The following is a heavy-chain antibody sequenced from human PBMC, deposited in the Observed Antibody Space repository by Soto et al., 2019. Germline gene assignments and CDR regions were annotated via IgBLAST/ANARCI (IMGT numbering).Heavy chain of an antibody. Sequence: SETLSLTCTVSGGSISSSNYYWGWIRQPPGKGLEWIGSIYYSGSTYYNPSLKSRVTISVDTSKNQFSLKLSSVTAADTAVYYCATGDGYSSSQNWFDPWGQGTLVTVS. V-gene: IGHV4-39*01. CDR1: GGSISSSNYY. J-gene: IGHJ5*02. CDR3: ATGDGYSSSQNWFDP. D-gene: IGHD6-13*01. CDR2: IYYSGST.